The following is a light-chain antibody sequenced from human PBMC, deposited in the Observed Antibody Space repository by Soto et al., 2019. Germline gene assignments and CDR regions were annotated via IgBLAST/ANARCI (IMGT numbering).Light chain of an antibody. Sequence: IVLTQSPATLSLSPGERATLSCRASRGVSSYLAWYQQKPGQAPRLLIYDASNRATGIPARFSGSGSGTDFTLSISSLEPEDFAVYFCQQRSNWPLTFGGGTKVDIK. CDR3: QQRSNWPLT. CDR2: DAS. V-gene: IGKV3-11*01. CDR1: RGVSSY. J-gene: IGKJ4*01.